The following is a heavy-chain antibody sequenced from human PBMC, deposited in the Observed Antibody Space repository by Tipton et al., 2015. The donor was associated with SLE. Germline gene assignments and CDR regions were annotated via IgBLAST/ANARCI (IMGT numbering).Heavy chain of an antibody. CDR1: GGSFTGNY. CDR2: INHGGNT. J-gene: IGHJ2*01. CDR3: ARVSYAYWYFDL. D-gene: IGHD2-2*01. V-gene: IGHV4-34*01. Sequence: GSLRLSCAVYGGSFTGNYWSWIRQPPGKGLEWIGEINHGGNTNYNASLKSRVAISVDTSKNQFSLKLNSLTAADAAVYYCARVSYAYWYFDLWGRGTLVTVSS.